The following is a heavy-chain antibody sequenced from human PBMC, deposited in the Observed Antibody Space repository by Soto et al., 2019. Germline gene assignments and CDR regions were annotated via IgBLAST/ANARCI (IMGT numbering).Heavy chain of an antibody. CDR1: GSSISTSGVG. Sequence: SGPTLVKPTQTLTLTCTFSGSSISTSGVGVGWIRQPPGKALEWLALISWNDDRRYSPSLKSRLTITKDTSANQVVLTMTNMDPADTATYYCARSPGIAVAGASVLYYFDHWGQGTLVTVSS. J-gene: IGHJ4*02. V-gene: IGHV2-5*01. D-gene: IGHD6-19*01. CDR2: ISWNDDR. CDR3: ARSPGIAVAGASVLYYFDH.